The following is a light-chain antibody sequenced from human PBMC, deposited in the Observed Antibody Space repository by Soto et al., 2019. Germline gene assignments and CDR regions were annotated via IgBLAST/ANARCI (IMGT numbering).Light chain of an antibody. J-gene: IGLJ1*01. CDR3: SSFVGSNIFV. V-gene: IGLV2-8*01. CDR2: EVT. Sequence: QSVLTQPPSASGSAGQSVTISCTGTRSDVGRYNYVSWYQLHPGKVPKLLIYEVTKRPSGIPDRFSGSKSGNTASLTVSGLQAEDEADYYCSSFVGSNIFVFGSGTKVTVL. CDR1: RSDVGRYNY.